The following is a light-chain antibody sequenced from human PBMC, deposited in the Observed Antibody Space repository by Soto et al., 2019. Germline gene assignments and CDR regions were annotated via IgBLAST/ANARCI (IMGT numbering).Light chain of an antibody. J-gene: IGKJ4*01. V-gene: IGKV3-20*01. CDR1: QSVRGSS. Sequence: EIVLTQSPGTFSLPPGEIATLSWSASQSVRGSSLAWYQHKPGQAPRLLIYGASSGATGIPDRFVGSGSGTDFTLTISSLQPDDFATYYCQQYNSYSPLTFGGGTKVDIK. CDR2: GAS. CDR3: QQYNSYSPLT.